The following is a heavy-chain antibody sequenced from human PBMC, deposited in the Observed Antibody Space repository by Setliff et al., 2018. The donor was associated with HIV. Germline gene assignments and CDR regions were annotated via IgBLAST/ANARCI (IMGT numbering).Heavy chain of an antibody. CDR3: ASPMFYDGKVV. J-gene: IGHJ4*02. CDR1: GYTFTNYA. CDR2: ITAGNGDT. Sequence: ASVKVSCKASGYTFTNYAIHWVRQAPGQGLEWMGRITAGNGDTKYSQKFQDRVTLTSDMSANTVYMDLTTLRSEDPAVYYCASPMFYDGKVVWGQGTPVTVSS. D-gene: IGHD3-22*01. V-gene: IGHV1-3*01.